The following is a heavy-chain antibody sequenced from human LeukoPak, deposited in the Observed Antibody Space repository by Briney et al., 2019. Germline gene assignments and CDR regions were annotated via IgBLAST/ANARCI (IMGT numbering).Heavy chain of an antibody. CDR2: ITYDGRYT. D-gene: IGHD2/OR15-2a*01. V-gene: IGHV3-23*01. CDR3: VRRHGGTPEY. Sequence: GGSLRLSCAASAFNFNIYVMAWVRQPPAKGLDWVSAITYDGRYTDYADSVRGRFTISRDNSKNTLSLQMNSLTAEDTALYYCVRRHGGTPEYWGLGTLVTVSS. CDR1: AFNFNIYV. J-gene: IGHJ4*02.